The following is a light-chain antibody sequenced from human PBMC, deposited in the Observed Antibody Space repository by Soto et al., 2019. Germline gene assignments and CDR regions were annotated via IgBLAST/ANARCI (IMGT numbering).Light chain of an antibody. J-gene: IGKJ4*02. CDR3: QQFNTSPS. CDR2: DAS. Sequence: AIQVTQSPSSLSASVGDRVTITCRASQGISSALAWYQQKPGKAPKLLIYDASNLESGVPSRFNCSGSGTDFDLSFSRLQPEDCVTYYCQQFNTSPSFGGGTKVDSK. CDR1: QGISSA. V-gene: IGKV1-13*02.